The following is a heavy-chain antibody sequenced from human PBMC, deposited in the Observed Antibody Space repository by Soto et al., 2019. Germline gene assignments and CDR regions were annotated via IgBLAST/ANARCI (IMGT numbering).Heavy chain of an antibody. D-gene: IGHD3-3*01. V-gene: IGHV6-1*01. CDR1: GDSVSSNSAA. CDR2: TYYRSKWYN. Sequence: SQTLSLTCVISGDSVSSNSAAWNWIRQSPSRGLEWLGRTYYRSKWYNDYAVSVKSRITINPDTSKNQFSLQLNSVTPEDTAVYYCARDLESGFWSGKNWFDPWGQGTLVTVSS. J-gene: IGHJ5*02. CDR3: ARDLESGFWSGKNWFDP.